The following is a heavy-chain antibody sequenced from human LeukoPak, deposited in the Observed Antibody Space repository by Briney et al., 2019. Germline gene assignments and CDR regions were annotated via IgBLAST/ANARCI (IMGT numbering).Heavy chain of an antibody. J-gene: IGHJ6*02. CDR3: ARGGSGYDPYYYYGMDV. CDR1: GFTFSDHY. V-gene: IGHV3-72*01. D-gene: IGHD5-12*01. CDR2: TRSKANSYTT. Sequence: GGSLRLSCAASGFTFSDHYMDWVRQAPGKGLEWVGRTRSKANSYTTEYAASVKGRFTISRDDSKNSLYLQMNSLKTEDTAVYYCARGGSGYDPYYYYGMDVWGQGTTVTVSS.